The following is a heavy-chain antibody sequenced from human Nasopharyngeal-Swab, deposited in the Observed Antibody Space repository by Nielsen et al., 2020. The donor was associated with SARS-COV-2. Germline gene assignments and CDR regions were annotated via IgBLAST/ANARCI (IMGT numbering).Heavy chain of an antibody. V-gene: IGHV3-30-3*01. CDR1: GFTFSSYA. CDR2: ISYDGSNK. J-gene: IGHJ4*02. CDR3: ARDRITMVRGVYLDY. D-gene: IGHD3-10*01. Sequence: GESLKISCAASGFTFSSYAMHWVRQAPGKGLEWVAVISYDGSNKYYADSVKGRSTISRDNSKNTLYLQMNSLRAEDTAVYYCARDRITMVRGVYLDYWGQGTLVTVSS.